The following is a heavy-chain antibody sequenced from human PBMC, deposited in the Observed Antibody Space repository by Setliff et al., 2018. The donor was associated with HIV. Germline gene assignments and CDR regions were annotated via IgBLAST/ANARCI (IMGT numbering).Heavy chain of an antibody. CDR1: TNTFLNYG. V-gene: IGHV1-18*01. Sequence: GASVKVSCKASTNTFLNYGISWVRQAPGQGLEWMGWISVHNDNSNYAQRFRDRVTMTTDIPTSTAYMELRGLRSDGTAVYYCARDVGYCTATSCQTGFDYWGQGTLVTSPQ. J-gene: IGHJ4*02. CDR3: ARDVGYCTATSCQTGFDY. D-gene: IGHD2-8*02. CDR2: ISVHNDNS.